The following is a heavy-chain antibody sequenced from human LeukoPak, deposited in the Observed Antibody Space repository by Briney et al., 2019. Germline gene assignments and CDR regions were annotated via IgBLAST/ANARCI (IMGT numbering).Heavy chain of an antibody. CDR3: ARDDGDIVVVPAAIGGY. D-gene: IGHD2-2*01. V-gene: IGHV1-2*02. Sequence: GASVKVSCKASGYTFTSYGISWVRQAPGQGLEWMGWINPNSGGTNYAQKFQGRVTMTRDTSISTAYMELSRLRSDDTAVYYCARDDGDIVVVPAAIGGYWGQGTLVTVSS. CDR1: GYTFTSYG. J-gene: IGHJ4*02. CDR2: INPNSGGT.